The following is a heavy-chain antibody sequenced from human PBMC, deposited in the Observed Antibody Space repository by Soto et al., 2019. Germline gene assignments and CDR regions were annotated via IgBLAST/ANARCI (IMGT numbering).Heavy chain of an antibody. Sequence: ASVKVSCKASGFTFTDYGITWVRQAPGQGLEWMGWIGAYNGNTNYAQKFQDRVTMTTDTSTSTAYMELRSLRSDDTAVYYCARGYGDYVRSLDYWGQGTLVTVSS. CDR3: ARGYGDYVRSLDY. V-gene: IGHV1-18*01. D-gene: IGHD4-17*01. CDR2: IGAYNGNT. CDR1: GFTFTDYG. J-gene: IGHJ4*02.